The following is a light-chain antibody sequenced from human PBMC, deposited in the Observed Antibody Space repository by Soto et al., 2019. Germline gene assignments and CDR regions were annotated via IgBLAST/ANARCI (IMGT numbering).Light chain of an antibody. J-gene: IGKJ1*01. Sequence: DIHMTQSPSTLSASVVDRVTITCRASQSISIWLAWYQQKPGRAPNLLIYGTSSLESGVPSRFSGSGSGTEFTLTISSLQPDDFATYYCQHYNYYSWTFGQGTKGEIK. CDR3: QHYNYYSWT. CDR1: QSISIW. V-gene: IGKV1-5*03. CDR2: GTS.